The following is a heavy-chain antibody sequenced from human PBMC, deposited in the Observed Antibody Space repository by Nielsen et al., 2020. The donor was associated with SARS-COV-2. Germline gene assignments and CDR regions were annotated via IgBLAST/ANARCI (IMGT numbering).Heavy chain of an antibody. CDR1: GFTFSSYG. CDR3: ARGGYCSSTSCYGPYWYFDL. V-gene: IGHV3-33*01. J-gene: IGHJ2*01. Sequence: GESLKISCAASGFTFSSYGMHWVRQAPGKGLEWVAVIWYDGSNKYYADSVKGRFTISRDNSKNTLYLQMNSLRAEDTAVYYCARGGYCSSTSCYGPYWYFDLWGRGTLVTVSS. CDR2: IWYDGSNK. D-gene: IGHD2-2*01.